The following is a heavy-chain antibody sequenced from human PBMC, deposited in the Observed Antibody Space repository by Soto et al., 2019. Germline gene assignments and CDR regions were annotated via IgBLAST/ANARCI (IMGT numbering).Heavy chain of an antibody. D-gene: IGHD3-16*01. Sequence: QVQLVESGGGVVQPGRSLRLSCAASGFTFSSYAMHWVRQAPGKGLEWVAVISYDGSKKYYADSVKGRFTISRDNSKNTLYLQMNSLRAEDTAVYYCARGGDGGLDYWGQGTLVTVSS. CDR1: GFTFSSYA. CDR2: ISYDGSKK. V-gene: IGHV3-30-3*01. J-gene: IGHJ4*02. CDR3: ARGGDGGLDY.